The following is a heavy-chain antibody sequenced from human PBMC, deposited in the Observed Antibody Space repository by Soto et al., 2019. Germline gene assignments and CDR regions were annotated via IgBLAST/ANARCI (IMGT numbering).Heavy chain of an antibody. Sequence: SETLSLTCTVSGGSISSGDYYWSWIRQPPWKGLEWIGYIYYSGSTYYNPSLKSRVTISVDTSKNQFSLKLSSVTAADTAVYYCAIVGGNGIDYWGQGXLVAVYS. CDR2: IYYSGST. J-gene: IGHJ4*02. V-gene: IGHV4-30-4*01. CDR1: GGSISSGDYY. D-gene: IGHD1-26*01. CDR3: AIVGGNGIDY.